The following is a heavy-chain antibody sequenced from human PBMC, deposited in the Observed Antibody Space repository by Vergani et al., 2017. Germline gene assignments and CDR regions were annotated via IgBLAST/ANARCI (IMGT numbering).Heavy chain of an antibody. CDR3: ARGAPGYPPYFDY. J-gene: IGHJ4*02. Sequence: QVQLQQWGAGLLKPSETLSLTCAVYGGSFSGYYWSWIRQPPGKGLEWIGEINHSGSTNYNPSLKSRVTISVDTSKNQFSLKLSSVTAADTAVYYCARGAPGYPPYFDYWGQGTLVTVSS. D-gene: IGHD6-13*01. V-gene: IGHV4-34*01. CDR2: INHSGST. CDR1: GGSFSGYY.